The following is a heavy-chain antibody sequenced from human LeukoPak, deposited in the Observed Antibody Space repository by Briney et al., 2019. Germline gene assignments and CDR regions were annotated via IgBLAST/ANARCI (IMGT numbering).Heavy chain of an antibody. Sequence: SGGSLRLSCTASGFSFSNYWMSWVRQAPGRGLEWVASIKQDESENYYVDSVEGRFTTSRDNAKSALSLKMDALRGEDTAVYCCARLVEGVTTWDCWGQGTLVTVSS. CDR2: IKQDESEN. CDR3: ARLVEGVTTWDC. D-gene: IGHD1-1*01. J-gene: IGHJ4*02. V-gene: IGHV3-7*03. CDR1: GFSFSNYW.